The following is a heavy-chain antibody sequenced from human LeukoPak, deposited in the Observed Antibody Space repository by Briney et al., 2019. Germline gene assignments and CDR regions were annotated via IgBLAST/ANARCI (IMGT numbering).Heavy chain of an antibody. CDR2: ISGSGGST. Sequence: GGSLRLSCAASGFTFSSYAMSWVRQAPGKGLEWVSAISGSGGSTYYADSVKGRFTISRDNSKNTLYLRMNSLRAEDTAVYYCAKDPYYGSGRDFDYWGQGTLVTVSS. CDR3: AKDPYYGSGRDFDY. V-gene: IGHV3-23*01. CDR1: GFTFSSYA. J-gene: IGHJ4*02. D-gene: IGHD3-10*01.